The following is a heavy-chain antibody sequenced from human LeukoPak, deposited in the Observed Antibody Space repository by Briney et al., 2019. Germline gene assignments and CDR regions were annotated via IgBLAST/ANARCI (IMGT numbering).Heavy chain of an antibody. V-gene: IGHV3-21*01. J-gene: IGHJ4*02. D-gene: IGHD2-8*01. CDR1: GFTFSSYS. CDR2: ISSSSSYI. CDR3: AREKYCTITDCLHGRFYFNC. Sequence: GGSLRLSCAASGFTFSSYSMNWVRQAPGKGLEWVSSISSSSSYIYYADSVKGRFTISRDNAKNSLYLQMNSLRAEDTAVYYCAREKYCTITDCLHGRFYFNCWGQGTLVTVSS.